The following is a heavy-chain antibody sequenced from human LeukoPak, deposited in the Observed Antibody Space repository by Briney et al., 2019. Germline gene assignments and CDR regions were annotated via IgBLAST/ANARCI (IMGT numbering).Heavy chain of an antibody. Sequence: ASVKVSCKASGYTFTSYGISWVRQAPGQGLEWMGWIGAYNGNTNYAQKLQGRVTMTTDTSTSTAYMELRSLRSDDTAVYYCARQSDSSGWFDHYYGMDVWGQGTTVTVSS. CDR3: ARQSDSSGWFDHYYGMDV. J-gene: IGHJ6*02. CDR2: IGAYNGNT. D-gene: IGHD6-19*01. V-gene: IGHV1-18*01. CDR1: GYTFTSYG.